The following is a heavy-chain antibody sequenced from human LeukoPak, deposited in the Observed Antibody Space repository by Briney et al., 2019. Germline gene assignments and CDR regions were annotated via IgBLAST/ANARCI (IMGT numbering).Heavy chain of an antibody. CDR1: GFTFSMYS. D-gene: IGHD6-19*01. CDR3: VKERDRGIEVANDFDY. V-gene: IGHV3-23*01. Sequence: PGGSLRLSCEASGFTFSMYSIAWVRQAPGKGLEWVSVINDRGGYIQDADSVKGRFTISRDNSQNTLFLQMNSLRDEDTAVYYCVKERDRGIEVANDFDYWGQGTLVTVSS. J-gene: IGHJ4*02. CDR2: INDRGGYI.